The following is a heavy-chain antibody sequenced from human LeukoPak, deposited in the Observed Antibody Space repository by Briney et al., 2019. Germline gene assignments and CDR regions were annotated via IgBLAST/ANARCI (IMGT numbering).Heavy chain of an antibody. CDR1: GGSIRSFF. CDR2: IDYSGST. V-gene: IGHV4-59*08. J-gene: IGHJ3*02. Sequence: TSETLSLTCSVSGGSIRSFFWSWIRQPPGKGLEWIGYIDYSGSTYYNPSLKSRVTISVDTSKNQFSLKLSSVTAADTAVYYCASPNIVVVVAATPERSDAFDIWGQGTMVTVSS. CDR3: ASPNIVVVVAATPERSDAFDI. D-gene: IGHD2-15*01.